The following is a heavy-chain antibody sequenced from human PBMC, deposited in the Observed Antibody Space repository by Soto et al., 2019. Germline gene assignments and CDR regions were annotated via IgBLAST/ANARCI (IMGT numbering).Heavy chain of an antibody. D-gene: IGHD3-3*01. J-gene: IGHJ6*02. CDR1: GFTFSSYG. CDR3: AKDFGDYYYYYGMDV. Sequence: HPGGSLRLSCAASGFTFSSYGMHWVRQAPGKGLEWVAVISYDGSNKYYADYVKGRFTISRDNSKNTLYLQMNSLRAEDTAVYYCAKDFGDYYYYYGMDVWGQGTTVTVSS. V-gene: IGHV3-30*18. CDR2: ISYDGSNK.